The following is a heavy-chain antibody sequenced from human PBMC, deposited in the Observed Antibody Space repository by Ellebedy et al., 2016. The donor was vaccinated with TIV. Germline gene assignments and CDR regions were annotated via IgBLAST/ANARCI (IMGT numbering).Heavy chain of an antibody. CDR1: GFTFSSYA. V-gene: IGHV3-30-3*01. CDR3: ASSIVHRRDYSSPRGFDP. CDR2: ISYDGSNK. J-gene: IGHJ5*02. D-gene: IGHD6-13*01. Sequence: PGGSLRLSCAASGFTFSSYAMHWVRQAPGKGLEWVAVISYDGSNKYYADSVKGRFTISRDNSKNTLYLQMNSLRAEDTAVYYCASSIVHRRDYSSPRGFDPWGQGTLVTVSS.